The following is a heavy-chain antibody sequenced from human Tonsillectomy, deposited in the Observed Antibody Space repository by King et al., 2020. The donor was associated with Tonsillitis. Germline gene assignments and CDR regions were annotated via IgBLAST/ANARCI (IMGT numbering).Heavy chain of an antibody. D-gene: IGHD1-7*01. Sequence: VQLVESGGGVVQPGRSLRLSCAASGFTFTSYGMHWVRQAPGKGLEWVAVISYDGSNIYYADSVKGRFTISRDNSKNTLCLQMNSLRAEDTAVYYCAREDKWNLEIAYWGQGTLVTVSS. CDR2: ISYDGSNI. CDR1: GFTFTSYG. V-gene: IGHV3-33*05. CDR3: AREDKWNLEIAY. J-gene: IGHJ4*02.